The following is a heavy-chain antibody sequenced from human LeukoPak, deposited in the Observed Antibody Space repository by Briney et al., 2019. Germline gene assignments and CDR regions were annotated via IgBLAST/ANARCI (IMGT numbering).Heavy chain of an antibody. CDR3: ARAYDFWSAPDY. J-gene: IGHJ4*02. V-gene: IGHV4-39*01. Sequence: SETLSLTCTVSGGSISSSSYYWGWIRQPPGKGLEWIGSIYYSGSTYYNPSLKSRVTISVDTSKNQFSLKLSSVTAADTAVYYCARAYDFWSAPDYWGRGTLVTVSS. CDR2: IYYSGST. CDR1: GGSISSSSYY. D-gene: IGHD3-3*01.